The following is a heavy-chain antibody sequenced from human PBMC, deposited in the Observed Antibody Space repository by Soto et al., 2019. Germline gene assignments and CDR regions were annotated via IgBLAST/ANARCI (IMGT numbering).Heavy chain of an antibody. CDR1: GYTFTSYD. J-gene: IGHJ3*02. CDR2: MNPNSGNT. Sequence: EASVKVSCKASGYTFTSYDINWVRQATGQGLEWMGWMNPNSGNTGYAQKFQGRVTMTRNTSISTAYMELSSLRSEDTAVYYCARDPNYPFHDAFDIWGQGTMVTVSS. D-gene: IGHD4-4*01. V-gene: IGHV1-8*01. CDR3: ARDPNYPFHDAFDI.